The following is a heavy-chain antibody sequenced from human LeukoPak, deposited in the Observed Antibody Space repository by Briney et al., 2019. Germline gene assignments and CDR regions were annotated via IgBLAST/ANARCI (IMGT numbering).Heavy chain of an antibody. CDR2: IKRDGRST. D-gene: IGHD6-19*01. Sequence: PGGSLRLSCAVSGFTFSSYRKHWVRLAPGKGLVWVSGIKRDGRSTSYADSVKGRFTISRDNAKNTLYLQMDRLRDEDTAVYYCARDRWVGGTDFWGQGTLVTVSS. V-gene: IGHV3-74*01. J-gene: IGHJ4*02. CDR1: GFTFSSYR. CDR3: ARDRWVGGTDF.